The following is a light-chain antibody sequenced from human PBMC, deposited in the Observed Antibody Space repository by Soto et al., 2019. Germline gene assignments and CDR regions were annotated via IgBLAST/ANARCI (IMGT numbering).Light chain of an antibody. CDR1: QGIVRW. CDR3: QHYYSLSRP. J-gene: IGKJ1*01. Sequence: DXXTXXXRASQGIVRWLAWYQQKPGKAPKLLIYDASSLESGVPSRFSGSGAGTEFTLTISSLQPDDFATYYGQHYYSLSRPFGQASKVAIK. CDR2: DAS. V-gene: IGKV1-5*01.